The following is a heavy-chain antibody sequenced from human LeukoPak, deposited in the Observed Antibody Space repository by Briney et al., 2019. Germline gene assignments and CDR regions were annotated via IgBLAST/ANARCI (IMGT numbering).Heavy chain of an antibody. CDR1: GFTYSIYW. CDR3: ARAPRAVAGDY. Sequence: GGSLRLSRAASGFTYSIYWMSWVRQAPGKGLEWVANIKEDGSEKYYVDSVKGRFTISRDNTKNSVYLQMSSLRAEDTAVYYCARAPRAVAGDYWGQGTLVTVSS. CDR2: IKEDGSEK. V-gene: IGHV3-7*01. D-gene: IGHD6-19*01. J-gene: IGHJ4*02.